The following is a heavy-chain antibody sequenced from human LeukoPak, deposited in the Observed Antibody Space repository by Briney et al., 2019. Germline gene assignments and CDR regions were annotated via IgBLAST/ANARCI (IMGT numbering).Heavy chain of an antibody. D-gene: IGHD3-9*01. CDR3: ARESIDYDILTGSYYYYYGMDV. CDR1: GYTFTCYG. Sequence: ASVKVSCKASGYTFTCYGISWVRQAPGQGLEWMGRIIPILGIANYAQKFQGRVTITADKSTSTAYMELSSLRSEDTAVYYCARESIDYDILTGSYYYYYGMDVWGQGTTVTVSS. V-gene: IGHV1-69*04. CDR2: IIPILGIA. J-gene: IGHJ6*02.